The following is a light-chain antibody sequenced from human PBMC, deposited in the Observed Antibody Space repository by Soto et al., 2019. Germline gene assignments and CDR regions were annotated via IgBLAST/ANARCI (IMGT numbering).Light chain of an antibody. CDR3: QHHYSLPPFT. V-gene: IGKV1-39*01. CDR2: GAT. J-gene: IGKJ4*01. CDR1: QNIVSY. Sequence: DIQMTQSPSSLSASVGDRVTITCRTSQNIVSYLNWYQQKPGEAPKLLIYGATSFHSGVPSRFSGSGCGTEFTLTINGLQTEDFATYYCQHHYSLPPFTFGGGTRVEI.